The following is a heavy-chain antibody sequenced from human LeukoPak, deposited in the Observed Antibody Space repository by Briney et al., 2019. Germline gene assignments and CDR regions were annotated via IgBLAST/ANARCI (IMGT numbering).Heavy chain of an antibody. Sequence: SVKVSCKTSGYTFTKYLLHWVRQPTGQGLEWVGTIYPNGDATSYAPRLQGILTLTQDTSTSTVYMELRGLTPDDTAVYYCARPLFCAFDNCGYWLDPWGPGTLATVSS. CDR1: GYTFTKYL. D-gene: IGHD1-20*01. J-gene: IGHJ5*02. V-gene: IGHV1-46*01. CDR2: IYPNGDAT. CDR3: ARPLFCAFDNCGYWLDP.